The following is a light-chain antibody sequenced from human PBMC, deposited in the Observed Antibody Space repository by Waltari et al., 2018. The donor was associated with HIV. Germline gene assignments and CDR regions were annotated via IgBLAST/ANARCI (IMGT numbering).Light chain of an antibody. CDR2: QDT. CDR3: QAWDSSTVV. Sequence: SYELTQPPSVSVSPGQTASITCSGANLGDKYACWYQQKPGQSPVVVIYQDTKRPSGIPERFSGSNSGNTATLTISGTQAMDEADYYCQAWDSSTVVFGGGTKLTVL. J-gene: IGLJ2*01. CDR1: NLGDKY. V-gene: IGLV3-1*01.